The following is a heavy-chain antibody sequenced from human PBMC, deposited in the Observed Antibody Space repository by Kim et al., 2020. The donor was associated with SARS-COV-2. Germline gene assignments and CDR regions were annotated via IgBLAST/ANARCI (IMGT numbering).Heavy chain of an antibody. CDR3: AKAVFTVTTIPYYFDY. Sequence: SVKGRFTISRADAKNPLYLQMNSLRAEDTAVYYCAKAVFTVTTIPYYFDYWGQGTLVTVSS. D-gene: IGHD4-4*01. V-gene: IGHV3-23*01. J-gene: IGHJ4*02.